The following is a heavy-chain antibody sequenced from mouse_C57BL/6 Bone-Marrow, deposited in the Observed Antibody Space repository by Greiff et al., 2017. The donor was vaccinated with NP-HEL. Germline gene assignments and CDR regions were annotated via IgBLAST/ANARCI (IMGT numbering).Heavy chain of an antibody. Sequence: EVQLVESGGDLVKPGGSLKLSCAASGFTFSSYGMSWVRQTPDKRLEWVATISSGGSYTYYPDSVKGRFTISRDNAKNTLYLQMSSLKSEDTAMYYCARRGPSNYLWDYWGQGTSVTVSS. V-gene: IGHV5-6*01. CDR3: ARRGPSNYLWDY. CDR2: ISSGGSYT. D-gene: IGHD2-5*01. CDR1: GFTFSSYG. J-gene: IGHJ4*01.